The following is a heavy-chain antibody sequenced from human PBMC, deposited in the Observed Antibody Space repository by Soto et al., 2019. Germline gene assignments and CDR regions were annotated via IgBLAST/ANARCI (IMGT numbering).Heavy chain of an antibody. CDR3: ARRGYSGYDTNGDYYYYGMDV. CDR1: GGSISSGGYS. J-gene: IGHJ6*02. D-gene: IGHD5-12*01. Sequence: SETLSLTCAVSGGSISSGGYSWSWIRQPPGKGLEWFGYMYHSGSTYYNPSLKIRVTISIDRSKNQFSLKLSFVTAADTAVYYCARRGYSGYDTNGDYYYYGMDVWGQGTTVTVSS. CDR2: MYHSGST. V-gene: IGHV4-30-2*01.